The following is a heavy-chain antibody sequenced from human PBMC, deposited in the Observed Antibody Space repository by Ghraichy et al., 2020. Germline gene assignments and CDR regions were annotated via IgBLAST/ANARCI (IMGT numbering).Heavy chain of an antibody. CDR3: ARGPVDTMVRVMDV. J-gene: IGHJ6*02. CDR1: GGSFSGYY. Sequence: SETLSLTCAVYGGSFSGYYWSWIRQPPGKGLEWIGEINHSGSTNYNPSLKSRVTISVDTSKNQFSLKLSSVTAADTAVYYCARGPVDTMVRVMDVWGQGTTVTVSS. CDR2: INHSGST. V-gene: IGHV4-34*01. D-gene: IGHD3-10*01.